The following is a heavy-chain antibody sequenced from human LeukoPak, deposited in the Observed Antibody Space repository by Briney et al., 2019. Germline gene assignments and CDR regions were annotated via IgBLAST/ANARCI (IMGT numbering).Heavy chain of an antibody. CDR3: AACPHGPDYSHH. J-gene: IGHJ4*02. D-gene: IGHD2-2*01. CDR1: GLTVSSNY. CDR2: MYPGGST. Sequence: GGSLRLSCAASGLTVSSNYTSWVRQAPGKGLEWVSVMYPGGSTYYADSVKGRFTISRDNSKNTVFLRMSSLRAEDTAIYFCAACPHGPDYSHHWGQGTPVTISS. V-gene: IGHV3-53*01.